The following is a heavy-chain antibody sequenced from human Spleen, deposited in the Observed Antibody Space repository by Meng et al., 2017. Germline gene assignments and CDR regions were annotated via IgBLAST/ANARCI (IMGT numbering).Heavy chain of an antibody. CDR1: GYTFPDYW. J-gene: IGHJ4*02. CDR3: ARDEDISAAGKLFGDY. Sequence: ASVKVSCKASGYTFPDYWLHWVRRAPGQGLEWMGRINPKSGDTHYAQKFQARVTMTEDTSISTAYMELSGLRSDDTAMYYCARDEDISAAGKLFGDYWGQGTLVTVSS. CDR2: INPKSGDT. D-gene: IGHD6-25*01. V-gene: IGHV1-2*06.